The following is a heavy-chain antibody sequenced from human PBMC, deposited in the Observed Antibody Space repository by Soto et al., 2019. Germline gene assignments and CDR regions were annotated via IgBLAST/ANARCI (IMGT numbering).Heavy chain of an antibody. CDR3: ARDDVLLWFGEFAGFDY. Sequence: SETLSLTCTVSGGSISSYYLTWIRQPPGKGLEWIGYIYYSGSTNYNPSLKSRVTMSVDTSKNQFSLKLNSVTAADTAVYYCARDDVLLWFGEFAGFDYWGQGTLVTVS. CDR1: GGSISSYY. CDR2: IYYSGST. V-gene: IGHV4-59*01. D-gene: IGHD3-10*01. J-gene: IGHJ4*02.